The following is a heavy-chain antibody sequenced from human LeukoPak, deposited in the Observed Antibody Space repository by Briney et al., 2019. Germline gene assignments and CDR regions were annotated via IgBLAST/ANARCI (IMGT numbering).Heavy chain of an antibody. V-gene: IGHV4-34*01. Sequence: SETLSLTCAVYGGSFSGYYWSWIRQPPGKGLEWIGEMNHSGSTNYNPSLKSRVTISVDTSKNQFSLKLSSVTAADTAVYYCARRYCTNGVCYEFDYWGQGTLVTVSS. CDR2: MNHSGST. CDR3: ARRYCTNGVCYEFDY. CDR1: GGSFSGYY. D-gene: IGHD2-8*01. J-gene: IGHJ4*02.